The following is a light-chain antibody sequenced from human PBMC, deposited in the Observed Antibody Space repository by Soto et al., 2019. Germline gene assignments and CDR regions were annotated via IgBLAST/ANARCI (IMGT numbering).Light chain of an antibody. Sequence: EIVLSQSPDNMSLSPGDRATLSCRASQSVRNSYLAWYQQRPGQAPRLLIFGASSRATDIPDRFSGSGSGTDGTLTISRVEPEDFAFYYCQQYGSSHPTFGGGTKVDIK. V-gene: IGKV3-20*01. J-gene: IGKJ4*01. CDR3: QQYGSSHPT. CDR2: GAS. CDR1: QSVRNSY.